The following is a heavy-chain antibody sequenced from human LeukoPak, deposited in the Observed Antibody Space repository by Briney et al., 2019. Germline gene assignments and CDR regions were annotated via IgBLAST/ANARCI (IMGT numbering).Heavy chain of an antibody. CDR3: ARHRPKYYDILTGYYPTDDYYGMDV. V-gene: IGHV4-31*03. CDR1: GGSISSGGYY. CDR2: IYYSGST. J-gene: IGHJ6*02. Sequence: SETLSLTCTVSGGSISSGGYYWSWIRQHPGKGLEWIGYIYYSGSTYYNPSLKSRVTISVDTSKNQFSLKLSSVTAADTAVYYCARHRPKYYDILTGYYPTDDYYGMDVWGQGTTVTVSS. D-gene: IGHD3-9*01.